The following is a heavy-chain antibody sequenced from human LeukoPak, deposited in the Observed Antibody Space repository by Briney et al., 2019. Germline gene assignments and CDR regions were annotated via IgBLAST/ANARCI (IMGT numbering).Heavy chain of an antibody. Sequence: TWGSLRLSCVASGFSFNNYRMTWVRQAPGKGLEWVANIKQDGSEKQYVDSVKGRFAISRDNAKKSLYLQINTLRAEDTAVYYCVRGPHIAATSYWGQGTLVTVFS. V-gene: IGHV3-7*03. CDR2: IKQDGSEK. CDR1: GFSFNNYR. D-gene: IGHD6-25*01. J-gene: IGHJ4*02. CDR3: VRGPHIAATSY.